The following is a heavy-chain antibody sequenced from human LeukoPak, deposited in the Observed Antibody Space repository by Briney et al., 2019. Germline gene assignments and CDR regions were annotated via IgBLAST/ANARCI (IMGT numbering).Heavy chain of an antibody. CDR3: ARAASGDAVDFYGSGRRFYSYYMDV. CDR1: GGSISTSNYY. D-gene: IGHD3-10*01. Sequence: SETLSLTCTVSGGSISTSNYYWGWIRQPPGKGLEWIGSIYHSGSTYYNPSLKSRVTISVDTSKNQFSLKLSSVTAADTAVYYCARAASGDAVDFYGSGRRFYSYYMDVWGKGTTVTISS. V-gene: IGHV4-39*07. CDR2: IYHSGST. J-gene: IGHJ6*03.